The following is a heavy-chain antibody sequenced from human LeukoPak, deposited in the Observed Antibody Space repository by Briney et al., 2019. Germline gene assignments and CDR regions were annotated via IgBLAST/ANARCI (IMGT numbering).Heavy chain of an antibody. CDR2: IYHSGST. Sequence: PSETLSLTCAVSGYSISSGYYWGWIRQPPGKGLEWIGSIYHSGSTYYNPSLKSRVTISVDTSKNQFSLKLSSVTAADTAVYYCARGSRWLAEGIFDYWGQGTLVTVSS. CDR3: ARGSRWLAEGIFDY. V-gene: IGHV4-38-2*01. J-gene: IGHJ4*02. D-gene: IGHD6-19*01. CDR1: GYSISSGYY.